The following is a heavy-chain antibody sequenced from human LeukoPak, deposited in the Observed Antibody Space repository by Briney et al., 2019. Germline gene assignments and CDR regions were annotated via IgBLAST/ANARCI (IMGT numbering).Heavy chain of an antibody. CDR3: AKALTRWAFDM. D-gene: IGHD3-16*01. J-gene: IGHJ3*02. V-gene: IGHV3-23*01. CDR1: GFTFSDYD. Sequence: GGSLRLSCAASGFTFSDYDMSWVRQAPGKGLGWVSSISLSTSGKTYADSVKGRFTISTDKAKNTLYLQMDSLRAEDTAIYYCAKALTRWAFDMWGQGTMVTVSS. CDR2: ISLSTSGK.